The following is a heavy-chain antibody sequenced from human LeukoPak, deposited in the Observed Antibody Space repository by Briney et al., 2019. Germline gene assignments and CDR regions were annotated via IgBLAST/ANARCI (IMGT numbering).Heavy chain of an antibody. V-gene: IGHV3-48*04. J-gene: IGHJ4*02. Sequence: GGSLRLSCAASGFTFSSYSMNWVRQAPGKGLEWVSYISSSSSTIYYADSVKGRFTISRDNAKNSLYLQMNSLRAEDTAVYYCARGIAYYYDSSGKGVDYWGQGTLVTVSS. CDR1: GFTFSSYS. CDR3: ARGIAYYYDSSGKGVDY. CDR2: ISSSSSTI. D-gene: IGHD3-22*01.